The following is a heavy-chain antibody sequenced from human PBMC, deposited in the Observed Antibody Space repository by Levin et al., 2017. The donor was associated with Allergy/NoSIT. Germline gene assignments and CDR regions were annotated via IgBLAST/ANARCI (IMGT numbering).Heavy chain of an antibody. CDR1: GFPFSSYG. J-gene: IGHJ6*02. CDR2: ISHDGLKE. V-gene: IGHV3-30*03. D-gene: IGHD2-15*01. Sequence: LSLTCAGSGFPFSSYGLHWVRQAPGKGLEWVAAISHDGLKEYYADSVKGRFIISRDNSKNTMYLQMNRVTPDGTAVYYCAIDPVGYWPKTSCSFDRYGRDVWGQGTTVTVSS. CDR3: AIDPVGYWPKTSCSFDRYGRDV.